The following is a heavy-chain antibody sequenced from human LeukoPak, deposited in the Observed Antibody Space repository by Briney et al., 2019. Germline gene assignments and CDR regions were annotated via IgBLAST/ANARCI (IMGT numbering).Heavy chain of an antibody. Sequence: ASVKVSCKASGGTFSSYAISWVRQAPGQGLEWMGGISAYNGNTNYAQKLQGRVTMTTDTSTSTAYMELRSLRSDDTAVYYCARDCLSGIAAAGHWGQGTLVTVSS. CDR1: GGTFSSYA. J-gene: IGHJ4*02. CDR3: ARDCLSGIAAAGH. V-gene: IGHV1-18*01. D-gene: IGHD6-13*01. CDR2: ISAYNGNT.